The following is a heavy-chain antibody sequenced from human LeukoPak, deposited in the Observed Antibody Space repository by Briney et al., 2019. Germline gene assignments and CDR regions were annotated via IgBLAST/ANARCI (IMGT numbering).Heavy chain of an antibody. CDR2: VNGDGGTT. CDR1: GFTFRSYW. Sequence: GGTLRLSCAASGFTFRSYWMHWVRQAPGKGLVWVSRVNGDGGTTTYTDSVRGRFTISRDNAKNTVHLQMNSLRAEDTAVYYCVKDREYFFDHWGQGTLVTVSS. V-gene: IGHV3-74*01. D-gene: IGHD2/OR15-2a*01. J-gene: IGHJ5*02. CDR3: VKDREYFFDH.